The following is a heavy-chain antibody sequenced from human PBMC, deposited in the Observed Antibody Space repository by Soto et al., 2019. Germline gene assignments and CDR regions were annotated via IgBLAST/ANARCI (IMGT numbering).Heavy chain of an antibody. D-gene: IGHD4-4*01. J-gene: IGHJ6*03. V-gene: IGHV3-30*18. Sequence: PGGSLRLSCAASGFTFSSYGMHWVRQAPGKGLEWVAVISYDGSNKYYADSVKGRFTISRDNSKNTLYLQMNSLRAEDTAVYYCAKERTVGHYYMDVWGKGTTVTVSS. CDR2: ISYDGSNK. CDR1: GFTFSSYG. CDR3: AKERTVGHYYMDV.